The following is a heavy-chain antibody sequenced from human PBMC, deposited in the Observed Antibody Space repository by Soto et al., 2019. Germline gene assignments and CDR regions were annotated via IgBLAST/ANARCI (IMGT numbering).Heavy chain of an antibody. V-gene: IGHV3-30-3*01. D-gene: IGHD3-3*01. CDR2: ISYDGSNK. J-gene: IGHJ5*02. CDR1: GFTFSSYA. CDR3: ASWITIFGVVGFDP. Sequence: PGGSLRLSCAASGFTFSSYAMHWVRQAPGKGLEWVAVISYDGSNKYYADSVKGRFTISRDNSKNTLYLQMNSLRAEDTAVYYCASWITIFGVVGFDPWGQGTLVTVSS.